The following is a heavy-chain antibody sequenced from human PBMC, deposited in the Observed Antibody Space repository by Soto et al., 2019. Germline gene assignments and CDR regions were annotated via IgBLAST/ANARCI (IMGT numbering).Heavy chain of an antibody. V-gene: IGHV1-24*01. CDR3: ARSKWELLWVFDY. D-gene: IGHD1-26*01. J-gene: IGHJ4*02. Sequence: ASVKVSCKVSGYTLTELSMHWVRQAPGKGLEWMGGFDPEDGETIYAQKFQGRVTITADKSTSTAYMELSSLRSEDTAVYYCARSKWELLWVFDYWGQGTLVTVSS. CDR1: GYTLTELS. CDR2: FDPEDGET.